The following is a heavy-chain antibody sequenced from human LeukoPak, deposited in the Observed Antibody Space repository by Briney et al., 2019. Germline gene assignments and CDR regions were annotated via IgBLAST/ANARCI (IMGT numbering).Heavy chain of an antibody. CDR2: ISGSGGST. D-gene: IGHD6-6*01. CDR1: GFTFSSYA. Sequence: GGSLRLSCAASGFTFSSYAMSWVRQAPGKGLEWVSAISGSGGSTYYADSVKGRFTISRDNSKNTLYLQMNSLRAEDTAVYYCGPSIAPAAGAPWGQGTLVTVSS. V-gene: IGHV3-23*01. CDR3: GPSIAPAAGAP. J-gene: IGHJ4*02.